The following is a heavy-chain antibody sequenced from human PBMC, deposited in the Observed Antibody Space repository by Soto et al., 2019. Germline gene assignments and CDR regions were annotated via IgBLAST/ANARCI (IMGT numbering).Heavy chain of an antibody. J-gene: IGHJ6*02. D-gene: IGHD2-2*01. V-gene: IGHV3-23*01. CDR3: AKDRSAAMPHYYYYYGMDV. CDR1: GFTFSSYA. Sequence: GGSLRLSCAASGFTFSSYAMSWVRQAPGKGLEWVSAISGSGGSTYYADSVKGRFTISRDNSKNTLYLQMNSLRAEDTAVYYCAKDRSAAMPHYYYYYGMDVWGQGTTVTV. CDR2: ISGSGGST.